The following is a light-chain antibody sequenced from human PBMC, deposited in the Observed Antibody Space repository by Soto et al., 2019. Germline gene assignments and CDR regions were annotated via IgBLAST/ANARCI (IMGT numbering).Light chain of an antibody. Sequence: DIQMTQSPSTLSASVGDRVTITCRASQSISSWLAWYQQKPGTAPKLLIYKASTLQTGVPSRFSGSGSGTEFTLTISSLQPDDFATYYCQQYNDNWTFGLGTKV. V-gene: IGKV1-5*03. CDR3: QQYNDNWT. CDR1: QSISSW. J-gene: IGKJ1*01. CDR2: KAS.